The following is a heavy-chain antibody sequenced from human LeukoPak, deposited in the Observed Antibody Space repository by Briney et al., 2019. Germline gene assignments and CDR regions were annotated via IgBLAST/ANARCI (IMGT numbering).Heavy chain of an antibody. V-gene: IGHV4-4*02. CDR3: ASGSRWLLRNAFDI. CDR2: IYHSGST. J-gene: IGHJ3*02. D-gene: IGHD5-24*01. Sequence: SETLSLTCAVSGGSISSSSGNCWTWVRQPPGKGLEWIGEIYHSGSTNYNPSLKSRVTMLLDKSKNQFSLKLSSVTAADTAVYYCASGSRWLLRNAFDIWGQGTMVTVSS. CDR1: GGSISSSSGNC.